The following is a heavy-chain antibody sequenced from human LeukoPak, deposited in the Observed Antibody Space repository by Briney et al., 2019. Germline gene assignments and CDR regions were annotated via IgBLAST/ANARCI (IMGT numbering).Heavy chain of an antibody. J-gene: IGHJ5*02. D-gene: IGHD3-3*01. CDR2: ICYTGNT. V-gene: IGHV4-39*01. CDR3: ASRAPHSDFSDA. CDR1: GGSISSTKTC. Sequence: SETLSLTCAVSGGSISSTKTCGDWIRQPPGKGMEWIGTICYTGNTYYKPSLKSRVTISVDSSKNQFPLKLNSLIAADTAVYYCASRAPHSDFSDAGGKEPLVTVSS.